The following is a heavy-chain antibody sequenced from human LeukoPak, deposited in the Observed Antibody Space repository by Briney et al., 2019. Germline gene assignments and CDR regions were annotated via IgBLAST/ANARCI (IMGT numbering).Heavy chain of an antibody. CDR1: GGSISSSSYY. CDR2: IYYSGST. V-gene: IGHV4-39*01. Sequence: SETLSLTCTVSGGSISSSSYYWGWIRQPPGKGLEWIGSIYYSGSTYYNPSLKSRVTISVDTSKNQFSLKLSSVTAADTAVYYCARTTVESGRYDAFDIWGQGTLVSVSS. J-gene: IGHJ3*02. CDR3: ARTTVESGRYDAFDI. D-gene: IGHD4-23*01.